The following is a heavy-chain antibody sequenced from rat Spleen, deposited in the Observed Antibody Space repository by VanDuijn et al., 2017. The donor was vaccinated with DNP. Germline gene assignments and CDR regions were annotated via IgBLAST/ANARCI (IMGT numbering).Heavy chain of an antibody. D-gene: IGHD5-1*01. CDR2: ISFDGSTT. CDR3: ARGAGSPWYFDY. Sequence: VQLVESGGGLVQPGKSLKLSCVASGFTFSDFYMAWVRQAPTKGLEWVAYISFDGSTTYYGDSVKDQFTISRDDAKNTLSLQMNSMRSEDTATYYCARGAGSPWYFDYWGQGVMVTVSS. J-gene: IGHJ2*01. CDR1: GFTFSDFY. V-gene: IGHV5-22*01.